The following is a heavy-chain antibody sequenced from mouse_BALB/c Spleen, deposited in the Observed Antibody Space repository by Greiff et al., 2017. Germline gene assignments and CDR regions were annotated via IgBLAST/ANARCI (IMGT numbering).Heavy chain of an antibody. D-gene: IGHD2-2*01. CDR2: ISYSGST. Sequence: EVKLMESGPGLVKPSQSLSLTCTVTGYSITSDYAWNWIRQFPGNKLEWMGYISYSGSTSYNPSLKSRISITRDTSKNQFFLQLNSVTTEDTATYYCARDGYDGGVDYWGQGTTLTVSS. CDR3: ARDGYDGGVDY. J-gene: IGHJ2*01. CDR1: GYSITSDYA. V-gene: IGHV3-2*02.